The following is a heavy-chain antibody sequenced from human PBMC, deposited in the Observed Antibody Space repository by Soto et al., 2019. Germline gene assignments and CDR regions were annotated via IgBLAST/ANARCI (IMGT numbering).Heavy chain of an antibody. D-gene: IGHD3-22*01. Sequence: GGSMRLSCSASGITISNYPMSWVRPDPGKGLDWVSGISGSGDRTYYADSAKGRFTISKDISRNSLSLQLDSLGVEDTAVYFCVKDDGGYPSTAPHWGQGTLVTVSS. V-gene: IGHV3-23*01. CDR1: GITISNYP. CDR3: VKDDGGYPSTAPH. J-gene: IGHJ4*02. CDR2: ISGSGDRT.